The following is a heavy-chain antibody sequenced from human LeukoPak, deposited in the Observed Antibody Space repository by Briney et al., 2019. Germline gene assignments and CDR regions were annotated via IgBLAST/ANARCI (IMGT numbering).Heavy chain of an antibody. D-gene: IGHD2-15*01. J-gene: IGHJ4*02. CDR3: ARRKGYCSGGNCYPEPLDY. Sequence: SETLSLTCAVSGYSISSGYYWGWIRQPPGKGLEWIANIYHTGSTYYNPSLQSRVTISLATSKNQFSLKLSSVTAADTAVYYCARRKGYCSGGNCYPEPLDYWGQGTLVTVSS. V-gene: IGHV4-38-2*01. CDR1: GYSISSGYY. CDR2: IYHTGST.